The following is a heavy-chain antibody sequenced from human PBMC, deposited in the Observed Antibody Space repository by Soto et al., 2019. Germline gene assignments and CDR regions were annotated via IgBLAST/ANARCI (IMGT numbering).Heavy chain of an antibody. CDR1: GGSISSYY. J-gene: IGHJ4*02. D-gene: IGHD6-19*01. Sequence: QVQLQESGPGLVKPSETLSLTCTVSGGSISSYYWSWIRQPPGKGLEWIGYIYYSGSTNYNPSLKSRVTISVDTYKNQFSLKLSSVTAADTAVYYCARAAVAGHFDYWGQGTLVTVSS. CDR3: ARAAVAGHFDY. CDR2: IYYSGST. V-gene: IGHV4-59*01.